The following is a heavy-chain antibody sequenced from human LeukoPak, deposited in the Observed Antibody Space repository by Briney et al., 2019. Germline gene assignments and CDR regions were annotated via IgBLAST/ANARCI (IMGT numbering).Heavy chain of an antibody. CDR2: ISAYNGNT. V-gene: IGHV1-18*01. CDR3: ARDPRKQQLVPFDY. D-gene: IGHD6-13*01. J-gene: IGHJ4*02. CDR1: GYTFTSYG. Sequence: ASVKVSCHASGYTFTSYGISWVRQAPGQGLEWMGWISAYNGNTNYAQKLQGRVTMTTDTSTSTAYMELRSLRSDDTAVYYCARDPRKQQLVPFDYWGQGTLVTVSS.